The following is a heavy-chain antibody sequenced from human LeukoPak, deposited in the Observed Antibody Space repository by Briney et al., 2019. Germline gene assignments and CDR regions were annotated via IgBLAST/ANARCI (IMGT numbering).Heavy chain of an antibody. CDR2: IYYTGNT. V-gene: IGHV4-59*01. Sequence: SETLSLTCTVSGGSISNYYWNWIRQPPGKGLEWIGYIYYTGNTNYNPSLKSRVAISVDTSKNQFSLKLSSVTAADTAVYYCARDRLQLQSWGQGTLVTVSS. CDR1: GGSISNYY. D-gene: IGHD5-24*01. CDR3: ARDRLQLQS. J-gene: IGHJ5*02.